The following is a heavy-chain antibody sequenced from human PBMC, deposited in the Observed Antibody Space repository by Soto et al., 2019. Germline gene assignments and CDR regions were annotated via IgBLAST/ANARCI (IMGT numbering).Heavy chain of an antibody. V-gene: IGHV3-23*01. CDR3: ARASYCSVGSCPTGY. J-gene: IGHJ4*02. CDR1: GFTFSSYA. Sequence: PGGSLRLSCAASGFTFSSYAMSWVRQAPGEGLEWVSAISGSGGSTYYADSVKGRFTISRDNSKNTLYLQMNSLRAEDTAVYYCARASYCSVGSCPTGYWGQGTLVTVSS. D-gene: IGHD2-15*01. CDR2: ISGSGGST.